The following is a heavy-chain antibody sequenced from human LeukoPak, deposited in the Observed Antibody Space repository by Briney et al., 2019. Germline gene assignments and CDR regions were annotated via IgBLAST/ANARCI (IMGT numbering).Heavy chain of an antibody. CDR1: GFTFDDYA. D-gene: IGHD3-16*02. Sequence: PGRSLRLSRAASGFTFDDYAMHWVRQAPGKGLEWVSGISWNSGSIGYADSVKGRFTISRDNAKNSLYLQMTSLRAADTALYYCAKGPFSYDFRLGELSPPFDYWGQGTLVTVSS. CDR3: AKGPFSYDFRLGELSPPFDY. J-gene: IGHJ4*02. V-gene: IGHV3-9*01. CDR2: ISWNSGSI.